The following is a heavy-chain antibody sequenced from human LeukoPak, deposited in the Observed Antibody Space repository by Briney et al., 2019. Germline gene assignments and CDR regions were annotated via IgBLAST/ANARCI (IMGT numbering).Heavy chain of an antibody. J-gene: IGHJ4*02. D-gene: IGHD2-15*01. CDR2: TYYRSKWYN. V-gene: IGHV6-1*01. CDR1: GDSVFSNSAS. CDR3: ARGSTRGYCSGGSCSSIYYFDY. Sequence: SQTLSLTCAIPGDSVFSNSASWNWSRQSPSRGLEWLGRTYYRSKWYNDYVVSVKSRITINPGTSNNQFSLQLNSVTPEDTAVYYCARGSTRGYCSGGSCSSIYYFDYWGQGTMVTVSS.